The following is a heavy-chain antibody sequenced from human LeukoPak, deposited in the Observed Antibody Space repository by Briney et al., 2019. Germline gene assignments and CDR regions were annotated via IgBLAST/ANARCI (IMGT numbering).Heavy chain of an antibody. V-gene: IGHV3-21*01. CDR3: ARDRDYDILTGYGFDAFDI. Sequence: PGGSLRLSCAGSGFTFGSYAMSWVRQAPGKGLEWVSSISSSSSYIYYADSVKGRFTISRDNAKNSLYLQMNSLRAEDTAVYYCARDRDYDILTGYGFDAFDIWGQGTMVTVSS. CDR2: ISSSSSYI. J-gene: IGHJ3*02. D-gene: IGHD3-9*01. CDR1: GFTFGSYA.